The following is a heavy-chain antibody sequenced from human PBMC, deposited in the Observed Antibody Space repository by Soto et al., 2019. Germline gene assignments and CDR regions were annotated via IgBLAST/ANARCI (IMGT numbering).Heavy chain of an antibody. J-gene: IGHJ4*02. Sequence: GGSLRLSCAASGINFNDYWMSWVRQAPGKGLEWVANIKEDGSSKYYVDSVKGRFTISRDNAKNSLYLQMNSLRAEDTALYYCAKHDFWTLYNTGLDSWGQGTLVTVSS. CDR2: IKEDGSSK. CDR1: GINFNDYW. CDR3: AKHDFWTLYNTGLDS. V-gene: IGHV3-7*03. D-gene: IGHD3-3*01.